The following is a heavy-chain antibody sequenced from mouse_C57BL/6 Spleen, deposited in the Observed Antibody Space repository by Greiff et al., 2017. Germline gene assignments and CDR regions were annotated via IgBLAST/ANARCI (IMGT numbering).Heavy chain of an antibody. D-gene: IGHD2-4*01. J-gene: IGHJ3*01. Sequence: QVQLQQSGPELVKPGASVKISCKASGYAFSSSWMNWVKQRPGKGLEGIGRIYPGDGDTNYNGKFKGKATLTADKSSSTAYMQLSSLTSEDSAVYFCAKYDYDRFAYWGQGTLVTVSA. CDR3: AKYDYDRFAY. CDR1: GYAFSSSW. V-gene: IGHV1-82*01. CDR2: IYPGDGDT.